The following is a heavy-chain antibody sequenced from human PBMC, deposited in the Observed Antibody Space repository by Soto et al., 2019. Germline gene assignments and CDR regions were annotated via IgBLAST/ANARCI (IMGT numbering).Heavy chain of an antibody. CDR1: GGSISSSSYY. D-gene: IGHD2-15*01. V-gene: IGHV4-39*01. CDR3: ASHWVVVVAGYLDY. CDR2: IYYSGST. Sequence: QLQLQESGPGLVKPSETLSLTCTVSGGSISSSSYYWGWIRQPPGKGLEWIGSIYYSGSTYYNPSLKSRVTISVDTSKNQCSLKLSSVTAADTAVYYCASHWVVVVAGYLDYWGQGTLVTVSS. J-gene: IGHJ4*02.